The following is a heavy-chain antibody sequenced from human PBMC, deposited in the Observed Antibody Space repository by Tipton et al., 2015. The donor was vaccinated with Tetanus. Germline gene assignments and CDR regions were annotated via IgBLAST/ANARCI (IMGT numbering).Heavy chain of an antibody. J-gene: IGHJ4*02. V-gene: IGHV1-69*01. D-gene: IGHD2-2*01. CDR1: GGTFSSYA. CDR3: ARAELGYCSSTSCYARVAGSDY. CDR2: IIPIFGTA. Sequence: QSGAEVKKPGSSVKVSCKASGGTFSSYAISWVRQAPGQGLEWMGGIIPIFGTANYAQKFQGRVTITADESTSTAYMELSSLRSEDTAVYYCARAELGYCSSTSCYARVAGSDYWGQGTRVAVSS.